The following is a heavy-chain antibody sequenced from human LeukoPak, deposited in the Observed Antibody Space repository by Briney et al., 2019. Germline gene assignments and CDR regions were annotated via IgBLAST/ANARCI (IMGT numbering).Heavy chain of an antibody. CDR2: ISRSGRAA. CDR1: GFSFDDYE. V-gene: IGHV3-20*01. CDR3: ARVPGSHYYYYMDV. J-gene: IGHJ6*03. Sequence: GGSLRLSCAASGFSFDDYEMSWVRQVPGKGLEYVSGISRSGRAAGYGDSVKGRFTISRDDAKNSLYLQMTGRRTEDTALYHCARVPGSHYYYYMDVWGKGTAVTVSS.